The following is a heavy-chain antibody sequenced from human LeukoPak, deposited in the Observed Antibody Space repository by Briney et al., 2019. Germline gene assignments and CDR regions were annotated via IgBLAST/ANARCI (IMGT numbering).Heavy chain of an antibody. Sequence: GGSLTLSCAAYGSTFNSYAMYWVRQAPGKGLEWVSGIFGSGGSPHYADSVKGRFTISRDNSKNTVYLQMSSLRAEDTAVYYCAKTTTGYSSGRYPGWPADYWGQGSLVTVSS. CDR1: GSTFNSYA. CDR2: IFGSGGSP. CDR3: AKTTTGYSSGRYPGWPADY. V-gene: IGHV3-23*01. J-gene: IGHJ4*02. D-gene: IGHD6-19*01.